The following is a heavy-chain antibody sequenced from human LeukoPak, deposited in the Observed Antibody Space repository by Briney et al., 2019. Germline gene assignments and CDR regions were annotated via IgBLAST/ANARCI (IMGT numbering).Heavy chain of an antibody. CDR3: ARARWTSTVTTYYLDY. J-gene: IGHJ4*02. Sequence: ASVKVSCKTSGYTFTDYAVQWVRQAPGQRLEWMGWINAGSGKTKYSQNFQDRVTITRDTSATTAYLDLTSLRSEDTAVYYCARARWTSTVTTYYLDYWGQGTLVTVSS. D-gene: IGHD4-17*01. V-gene: IGHV1-3*01. CDR2: INAGSGKT. CDR1: GYTFTDYA.